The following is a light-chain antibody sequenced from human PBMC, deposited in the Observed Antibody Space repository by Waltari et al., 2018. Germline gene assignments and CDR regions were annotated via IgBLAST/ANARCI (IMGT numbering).Light chain of an antibody. CDR2: KGI. CDR3: SMYMGSGVWV. J-gene: IGLJ3*02. CDR1: SGSVSSTSY. Sequence: QTVVTQEPSLSVSPGGTVTLTCALSSGSVSSTSYPTWYQQTPGQPPRTPVYKGISRSSGVPDRCSGSILGNTAALTITGAQADDESDYYCSMYMGSGVWVFGGGTKLTVL. V-gene: IGLV8-61*01.